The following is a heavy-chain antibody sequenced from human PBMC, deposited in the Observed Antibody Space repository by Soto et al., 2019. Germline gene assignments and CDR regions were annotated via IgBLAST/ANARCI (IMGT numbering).Heavy chain of an antibody. CDR3: AHSEVTTEPYYYYYGMDV. J-gene: IGHJ6*02. D-gene: IGHD1-1*01. CDR1: GLSLSTSGVG. CDR2: IYWDDDK. Sequence: QITLKESGPTLVKPTQTLTLTCTFSGLSLSTSGVGVGWIRQPPGKALEWLALIYWDDDKRYSPSLKSRLTITKDTSKNQGVLTMTNMDPVDTATYYCAHSEVTTEPYYYYYGMDVWGQGTTVTVSS. V-gene: IGHV2-5*02.